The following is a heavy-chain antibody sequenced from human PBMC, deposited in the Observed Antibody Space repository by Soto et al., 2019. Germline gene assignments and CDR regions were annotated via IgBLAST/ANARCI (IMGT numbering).Heavy chain of an antibody. J-gene: IGHJ6*02. D-gene: IGHD3-10*01. Sequence: GGSLRLSCAASGFTFSSYSMNWVRQAPGKGLEWVSSISSSSSYIYYADSVKGRFTISRDNAKNSLYLQMNSLRAEDTAVYYCARGLMVRGVNYYGMDVWGQGTTVTVS. CDR2: ISSSSSYI. V-gene: IGHV3-21*01. CDR3: ARGLMVRGVNYYGMDV. CDR1: GFTFSSYS.